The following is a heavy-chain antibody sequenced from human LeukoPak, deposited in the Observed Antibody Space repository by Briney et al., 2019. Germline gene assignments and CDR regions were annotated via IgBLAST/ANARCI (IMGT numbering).Heavy chain of an antibody. J-gene: IGHJ4*02. V-gene: IGHV3-48*01. Sequence: GGSLRLSCAASGFSFSDYSMNWVRQAPGKGLEWVSYFRSSTNTIYYAESVKGRFTVSRDNAKNSLYLQMNSLRAEDTAVYYCGRDGWHYGGGSGFFDCWAKETLVTVP. D-gene: IGHD3-10*01. CDR3: GRDGWHYGGGSGFFDC. CDR2: FRSSTNTI. CDR1: GFSFSDYS.